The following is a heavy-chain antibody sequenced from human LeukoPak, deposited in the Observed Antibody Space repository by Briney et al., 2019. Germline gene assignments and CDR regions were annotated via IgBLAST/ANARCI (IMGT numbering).Heavy chain of an antibody. J-gene: IGHJ4*02. D-gene: IGHD6-19*01. V-gene: IGHV3-43*02. CDR1: GFMFHDYA. CDR3: ARESESSGWYDY. CDR2: ISRDGGST. Sequence: SGGSLRLSCAAPGFMFHDYAIHWVRQAPGKGLEWVSLISRDGGSTFYADSVKGRFTISRDNSKNSLYLQMSSLRSEDTALYYCARESESSGWYDYWGQGTLVTVSS.